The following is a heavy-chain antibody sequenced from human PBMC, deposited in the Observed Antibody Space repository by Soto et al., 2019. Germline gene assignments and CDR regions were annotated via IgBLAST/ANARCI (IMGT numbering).Heavy chain of an antibody. D-gene: IGHD3-10*01. Sequence: QVQLQESGPGLVKPSETLSLTCTVSGDSISSYYWSWIRQPPGKGLEWVGYISYTGSTIYNPSLESRATISLATSKNQVSLSLSSVTVADTAMYYCASVGELTVWFDPWGRGTLVPVSS. CDR1: GDSISSYY. CDR2: ISYTGST. V-gene: IGHV4-59*13. J-gene: IGHJ5*02. CDR3: ASVGELTVWFDP.